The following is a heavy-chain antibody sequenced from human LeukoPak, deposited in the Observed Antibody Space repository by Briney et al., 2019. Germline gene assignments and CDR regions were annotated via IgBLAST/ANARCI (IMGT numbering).Heavy chain of an antibody. CDR1: GYSFTIYW. J-gene: IGHJ5*02. D-gene: IGHD6-13*01. Sequence: GESLKISCKGSGYSFTIYWIGWVRQMPGKGLEWMGIIYPGDSDTRYSPSFQGQVTISADKSISTAYLQWSSLKASDTAMYYCARLGGPYSSSANWFDPWGQGTLVTVSS. V-gene: IGHV5-51*01. CDR3: ARLGGPYSSSANWFDP. CDR2: IYPGDSDT.